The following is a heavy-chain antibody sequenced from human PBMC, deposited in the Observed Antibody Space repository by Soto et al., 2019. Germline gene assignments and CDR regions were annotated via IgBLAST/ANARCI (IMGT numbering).Heavy chain of an antibody. CDR2: IRSKANSYAT. D-gene: IGHD6-6*01. CDR3: AAALSLQGNYYYYGMDV. Sequence: GGSLRLSCAASGFTFSGSAMHWVRQASGKGLEWVGRIRSKANSYATAYAASVKGRFTISRDDSKNTAYLQMNSLKTEDTAVYYCAAALSLQGNYYYYGMDVWGQGTTVTVSS. J-gene: IGHJ6*02. V-gene: IGHV3-73*01. CDR1: GFTFSGSA.